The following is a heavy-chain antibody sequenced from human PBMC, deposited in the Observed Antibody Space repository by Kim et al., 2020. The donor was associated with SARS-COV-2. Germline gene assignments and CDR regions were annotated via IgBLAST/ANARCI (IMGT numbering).Heavy chain of an antibody. V-gene: IGHV3-23*01. Sequence: GGSLRLSCAASGFTFSTYAMSWVRQAPGKGLEWVSGISNSGDTTYYADSVKGRFTISRDNSKNTVHLQMKSLRAEDTAAYYCAKDKIGGVITRLFDCWGQGTLITVSS. CDR1: GFTFSTYA. J-gene: IGHJ4*02. D-gene: IGHD3-10*01. CDR2: ISNSGDTT. CDR3: AKDKIGGVITRLFDC.